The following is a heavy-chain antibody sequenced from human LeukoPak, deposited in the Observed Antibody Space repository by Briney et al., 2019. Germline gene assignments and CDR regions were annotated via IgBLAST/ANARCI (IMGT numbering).Heavy chain of an antibody. CDR2: INHSGST. J-gene: IGHJ5*02. V-gene: IGHV4-34*01. D-gene: IGHD4-17*01. CDR1: GGSFSGYY. CDR3: ARVRDYGHKFDP. Sequence: PSETLSLTCAVYGGSFSGYYWSWIRQPPGKGLEWIGEINHSGSTNYNPSLKSRVTISVDTSKNQFSLKLSSVTAADTAVYYCARVRDYGHKFDPWGQGTLVTVSS.